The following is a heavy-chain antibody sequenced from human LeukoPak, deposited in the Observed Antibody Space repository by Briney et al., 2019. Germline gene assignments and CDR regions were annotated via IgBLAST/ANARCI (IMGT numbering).Heavy chain of an antibody. V-gene: IGHV1-2*02. CDR1: GYTFTGDY. CDR2: INPNGGGT. CDR3: ARIAGYCSSTSCQKEDWFDP. Sequence: GASVKVSCKASGYTFTGDYMRWVRQAPGQGLEWMGSINPNGGGTNYAQKFQGRVTMTRDTSISTAYMELSRLRSDDTAVYYCARIAGYCSSTSCQKEDWFDPWGQGTLVTVSS. J-gene: IGHJ5*02. D-gene: IGHD2-2*01.